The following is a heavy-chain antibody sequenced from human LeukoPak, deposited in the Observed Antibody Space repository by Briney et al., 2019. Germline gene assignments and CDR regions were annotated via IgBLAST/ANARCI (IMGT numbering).Heavy chain of an antibody. CDR2: INPNSGGT. D-gene: IGHD3-10*01. CDR3: AREITMVRGDAFDI. J-gene: IGHJ3*02. Sequence: GASVKVSCKASGYTFTGYYMHWVRQAPGQGLEWMGWINPNSGGTNYAQKFQGRVTMTRDTSISTAYMELSRLRSDDTAVYYCAREITMVRGDAFDIWGQGTMVTVSS. V-gene: IGHV1-2*02. CDR1: GYTFTGYY.